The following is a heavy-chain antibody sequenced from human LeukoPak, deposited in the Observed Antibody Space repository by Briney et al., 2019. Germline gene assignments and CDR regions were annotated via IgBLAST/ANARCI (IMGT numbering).Heavy chain of an antibody. J-gene: IGHJ4*02. Sequence: SETLSLTCTVSGDSTSSDHWSWAGQPPGKGLDWIGHISYRGSMKYNPSLESRVSISLDTSNNQFSLKLTTLTAADTAVYYYVVYIAGGGGRGYWGQGTLVTVSS. V-gene: IGHV4-59*01. D-gene: IGHD1-26*01. CDR1: GDSTSSDH. CDR2: ISYRGSM. CDR3: VVYIAGGGGRGY.